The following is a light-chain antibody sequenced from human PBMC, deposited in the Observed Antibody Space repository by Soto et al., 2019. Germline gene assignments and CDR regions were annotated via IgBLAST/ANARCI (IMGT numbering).Light chain of an antibody. J-gene: IGKJ4*01. V-gene: IGKV3-15*01. Sequence: EIVMTQSPATLSVSPGERATLSCRASQSIKSNLAWYQQKPGQAPRLLIYGASTRATGIAARFSGSGSGTESTLTISSLQSEDLAVYYCQQYNEWPPLTFGGGTKVDIK. CDR2: GAS. CDR1: QSIKSN. CDR3: QQYNEWPPLT.